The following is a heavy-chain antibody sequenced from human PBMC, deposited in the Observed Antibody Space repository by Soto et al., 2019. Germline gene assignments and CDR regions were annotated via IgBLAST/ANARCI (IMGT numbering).Heavy chain of an antibody. CDR1: GFIFSSHG. V-gene: IGHV3-30*18. CDR3: TKEMVPDSFPHPMVRGVPSDY. D-gene: IGHD3-10*01. Sequence: GGSLRLSCAASGFIFSSHGMHWVRQSPGKGLEWVAVISNDGDNRFYADSVTGRFTISRDNSRNTLYLHMITLRPEDTAVYYCTKEMVPDSFPHPMVRGVPSDYWGPGTLVTVSS. J-gene: IGHJ4*02. CDR2: ISNDGDNR.